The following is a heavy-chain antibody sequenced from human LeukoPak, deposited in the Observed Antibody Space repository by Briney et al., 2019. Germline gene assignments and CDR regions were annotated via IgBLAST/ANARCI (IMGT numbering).Heavy chain of an antibody. CDR2: ITSTSTYI. Sequence: GGSLRLSCVASGFTFSSHGMNWVRQAPGKGLEWVSSITSTSTYIYYGDSVKGRFTTSRDNAKNSLFLQMHSLRAEDTAVYYCARVDNNGLYSEYFDHWGQGPLVTVSS. V-gene: IGHV3-21*01. CDR1: GFTFSSHG. CDR3: ARVDNNGLYSEYFDH. D-gene: IGHD6-19*01. J-gene: IGHJ1*01.